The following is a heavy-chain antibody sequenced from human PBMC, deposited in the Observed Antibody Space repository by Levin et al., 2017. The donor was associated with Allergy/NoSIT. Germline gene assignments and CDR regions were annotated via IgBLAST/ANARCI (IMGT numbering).Heavy chain of an antibody. V-gene: IGHV5-51*01. CDR2: IFPGDSDT. J-gene: IGHJ4*02. CDR3: ARRDGSGTYNFDY. CDR1: GYSFSTHW. D-gene: IGHD3-10*01. Sequence: GGSLRLSCKPSGYSFSTHWIAWVRQMPGNGLEWMGIIFPGDSDTKYRPSLQGQVTISADKSISTAYLQWSSLKASDTAMYYCARRDGSGTYNFDYWGQGTLVTVSS.